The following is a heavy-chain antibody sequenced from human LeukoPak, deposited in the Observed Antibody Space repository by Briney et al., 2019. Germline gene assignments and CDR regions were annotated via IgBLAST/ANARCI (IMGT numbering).Heavy chain of an antibody. CDR1: GFTFSSYA. D-gene: IGHD3-10*01. J-gene: IGHJ4*02. CDR2: ISGSGGST. V-gene: IGHV3-23*01. Sequence: GGSLRLSCAASGFTFSSYAMSWVRQAPGKGLEWVSAISGSGGSTYYADSVKGRFTISRDNSKNTLYLQMNSLRAEDTAVYYCAKDTHYYGSGSFPYYFDYWGQGTLVTVSP. CDR3: AKDTHYYGSGSFPYYFDY.